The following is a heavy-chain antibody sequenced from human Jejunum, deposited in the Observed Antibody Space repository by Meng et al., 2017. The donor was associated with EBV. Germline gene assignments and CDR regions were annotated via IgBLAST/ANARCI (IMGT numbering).Heavy chain of an antibody. CDR2: VSDYGST. J-gene: IGHJ4*02. CDR3: ARDFSSGYFAY. Sequence: QVQLQEPGPGLVKPSEPLSLTCAVSGGSVSSGSYYWSWIRQPPGKGLEWIGFVSDYGSTRYNSSLKSRITISADTSKNQFSLKLTSVTPADTAIYYCARDFSSGYFAYWGQGTLVTVSS. V-gene: IGHV4-61*01. CDR1: GGSVSSGSYY. D-gene: IGHD3-22*01.